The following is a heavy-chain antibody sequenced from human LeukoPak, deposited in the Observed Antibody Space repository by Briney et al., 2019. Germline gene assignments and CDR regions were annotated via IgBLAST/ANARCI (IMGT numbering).Heavy chain of an antibody. Sequence: GGSLRLSCAASGFTFSRHWMTWVRQAPGKGLEWVANIKQDGSEKYYVDSVRGRFAISRDNAKNSLYLQMNSLRAEDTAVYYCATPLDYYDSSGYHQGGDWGQGALVTVSS. CDR2: IKQDGSEK. V-gene: IGHV3-7*03. CDR1: GFTFSRHW. J-gene: IGHJ4*02. CDR3: ATPLDYYDSSGYHQGGD. D-gene: IGHD3-22*01.